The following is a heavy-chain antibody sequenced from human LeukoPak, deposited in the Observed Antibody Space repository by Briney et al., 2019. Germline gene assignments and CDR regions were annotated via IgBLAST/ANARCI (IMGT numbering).Heavy chain of an antibody. V-gene: IGHV3-23*01. D-gene: IGHD6-13*01. J-gene: IGHJ4*02. Sequence: GGSLRLSCAASGFTFSSYAMSWVRQAPGKVLEWVSAISGSGVNTYYADSVTGRFTISRDNSKNTLYLQMNSLRAEDTAVYYCAKSFGPVIAAAGTGADWGQGILVTVSS. CDR3: AKSFGPVIAAAGTGAD. CDR2: ISGSGVNT. CDR1: GFTFSSYA.